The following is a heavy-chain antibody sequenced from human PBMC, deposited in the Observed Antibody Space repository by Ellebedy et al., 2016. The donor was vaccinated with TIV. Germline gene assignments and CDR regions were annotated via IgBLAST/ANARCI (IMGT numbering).Heavy chain of an antibody. CDR2: INSDGSST. J-gene: IGHJ4*02. V-gene: IGHV3-74*01. CDR1: GFTFSSYW. D-gene: IGHD2-15*01. CDR3: AREVCSGGSCYFDY. Sequence: GESLKISCAASGFTFSSYWMHWVRQAPGKGLVWVSRINSDGSSTSYADSVKGRFTISRDNAKNTLYLQMNSLRAEDTAVYYCAREVCSGGSCYFDYWGQGTLVTVSS.